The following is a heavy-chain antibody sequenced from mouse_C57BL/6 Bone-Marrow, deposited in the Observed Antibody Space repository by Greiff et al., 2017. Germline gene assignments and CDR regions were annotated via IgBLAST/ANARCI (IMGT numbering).Heavy chain of an antibody. CDR3: ARQNYYGSSRAWFAY. CDR1: GYTFTDYY. CDR2: INPNNGGN. Sequence: VQLQQSGPELVKPGASVKISCKASGYTFTDYYMNWVKQSHGTSLEWIGDINPNNGGNSYNQKFKGKATLTVDKSSSTAYMELRSLTSADSAVYYCARQNYYGSSRAWFAYWGQGTLVTVSA. D-gene: IGHD1-1*01. V-gene: IGHV1-26*01. J-gene: IGHJ3*01.